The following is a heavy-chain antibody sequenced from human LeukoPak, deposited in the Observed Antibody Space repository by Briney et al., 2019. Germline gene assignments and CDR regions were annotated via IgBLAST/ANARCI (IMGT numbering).Heavy chain of an antibody. J-gene: IGHJ3*02. CDR1: GYTFTSYD. CDR3: ARDGYNSRAFDI. CDR2: MNPNSGNT. V-gene: IGHV1-8*01. Sequence: EASVKVSCKASGYTFTSYDINWVRQATGQGLEWMGWMNPNSGNTGYAQKFQGRVIMTRNTSISTAYMELSSLRSEDTAVYYCARDGYNSRAFDIWGQGTMVTVSS. D-gene: IGHD5-24*01.